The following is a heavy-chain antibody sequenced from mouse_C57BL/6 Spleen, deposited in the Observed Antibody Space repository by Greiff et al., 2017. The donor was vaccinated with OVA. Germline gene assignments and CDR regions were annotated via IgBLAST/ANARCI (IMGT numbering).Heavy chain of an antibody. CDR3: ARWIVARDYAMDY. V-gene: IGHV1-7*01. D-gene: IGHD1-1*01. CDR1: GYTFTSYW. CDR2: INPSSGYN. Sequence: QVQLQQSGAELAKPGASVKLSCKASGYTFTSYWMHWVKQRPGQGLEWIGYINPSSGYNKYNQKFKDKATLTADKSTSTAYMQLNSLTYGDSAVYYCARWIVARDYAMDYWGQGTSVTVSS. J-gene: IGHJ4*01.